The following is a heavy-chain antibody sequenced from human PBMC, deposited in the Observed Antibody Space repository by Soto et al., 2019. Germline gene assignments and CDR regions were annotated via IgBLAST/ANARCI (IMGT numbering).Heavy chain of an antibody. D-gene: IGHD2-2*01. CDR2: IIPIFGTA. CDR1: GGTFSSYA. CDR3: ARYQGGSTAAMCCMDV. Sequence: SVKVSCKASGGTFSSYAISWVRQAPGQGLEWMGGIIPIFGTANYAQKFQGRVTITADESTSTAYMELSSLRSEDTAVYYCARYQGGSTAAMCCMDVWGQGTTVTVSS. V-gene: IGHV1-69*13. J-gene: IGHJ6*02.